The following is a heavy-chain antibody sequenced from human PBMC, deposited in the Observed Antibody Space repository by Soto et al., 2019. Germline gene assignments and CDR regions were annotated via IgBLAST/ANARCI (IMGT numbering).Heavy chain of an antibody. Sequence: EVQLLDSGGGLVQPGGSLRLSCAASGFTFNNYAMSWVRQAPGKGLDWVSTISDSGGSAYYAASVKGRFTISRDDSRNTIYLQMNSLRAGDTAVYYCAKEGSTGLYYFYYWGQGTLVAVSS. D-gene: IGHD7-27*01. J-gene: IGHJ4*02. CDR1: GFTFNNYA. CDR2: ISDSGGSA. CDR3: AKEGSTGLYYFYY. V-gene: IGHV3-23*01.